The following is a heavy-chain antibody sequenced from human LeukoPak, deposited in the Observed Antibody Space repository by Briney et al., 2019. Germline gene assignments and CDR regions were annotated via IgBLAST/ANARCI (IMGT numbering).Heavy chain of an antibody. D-gene: IGHD6-13*01. V-gene: IGHV3-30*18. Sequence: GRSLRLSCAASGFTFSSYGMHWVRQAPGKGLEWVAVISYDGSNKYYADSVKGRFTISRDNSKNTLYLQMNSLRAEDTAVYYCAKSQAGIAAAGMFVYWGQGTLVTVSS. J-gene: IGHJ4*02. CDR3: AKSQAGIAAAGMFVY. CDR2: ISYDGSNK. CDR1: GFTFSSYG.